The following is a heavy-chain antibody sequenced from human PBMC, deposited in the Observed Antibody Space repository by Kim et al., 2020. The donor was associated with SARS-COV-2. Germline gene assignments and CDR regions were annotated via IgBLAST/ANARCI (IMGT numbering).Heavy chain of an antibody. V-gene: IGHV1-69*13. D-gene: IGHD2-15*01. J-gene: IGHJ6*02. Sequence: SVKVSCKASGGTFSSYAISWVRQAPGQGLEWMGGIIPIFGTANYAQKFQGRVTITADESTSTAYMELSSLRSEDTAVYYCARSKCLGRRSSGGSCQYGKYYYYYGMDVWGQGTTVTVSS. CDR3: ARSKCLGRRSSGGSCQYGKYYYYYGMDV. CDR1: GGTFSSYA. CDR2: IIPIFGTA.